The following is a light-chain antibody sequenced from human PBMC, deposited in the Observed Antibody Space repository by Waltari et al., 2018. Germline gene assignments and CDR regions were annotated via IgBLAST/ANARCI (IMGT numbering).Light chain of an antibody. CDR2: DAS. CDR3: QRYGTLPAT. J-gene: IGKJ1*01. CDR1: QSVSRALRT. V-gene: IGKV3-20*01. Sequence: EIVLTQSPGILSLSPGERATLSCRASQSVSRALRTLAWYQQKPGQAPRLLIYDASTRATGIPDRFSGSGSGTDFTLTISRLEPDDFAVYYCQRYGTLPATFGQGTKVEIK.